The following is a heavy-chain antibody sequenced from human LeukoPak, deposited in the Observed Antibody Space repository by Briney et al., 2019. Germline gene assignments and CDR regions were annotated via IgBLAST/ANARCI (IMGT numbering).Heavy chain of an antibody. Sequence: GGSLRLSCAASGFSFSTTDMSWVRQTPGKGLEWVSGISSTNGITYYADPVKGRFTISRDNSKNTLYLQMHSLRAEDTAIYFCAKGGYFSFDMWGQGTKVTGSS. D-gene: IGHD2-2*03. V-gene: IGHV3-23*01. CDR3: AKGGYFSFDM. J-gene: IGHJ3*02. CDR1: GFSFSTTD. CDR2: ISSTNGIT.